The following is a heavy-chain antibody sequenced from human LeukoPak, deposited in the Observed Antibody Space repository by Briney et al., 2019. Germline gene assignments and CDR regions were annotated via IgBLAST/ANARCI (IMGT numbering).Heavy chain of an antibody. CDR1: GYTFTSYG. V-gene: IGHV1-18*01. Sequence: ASVKVSCKASGYTFTSYGISWVRQAPGRGLEWMGWISAYNGNTNYAQKLQGRVTMTRNTSISTAYMELSSLRSEDTAVYYCARRDEAFNWFDPWGQGTLVTVSS. CDR2: ISAYNGNT. CDR3: ARRDEAFNWFDP. J-gene: IGHJ5*02.